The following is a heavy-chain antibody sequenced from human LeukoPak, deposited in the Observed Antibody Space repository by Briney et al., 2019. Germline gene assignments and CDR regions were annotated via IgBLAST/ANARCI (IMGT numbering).Heavy chain of an antibody. J-gene: IGHJ4*02. V-gene: IGHV3-23*01. CDR1: GFTFSSYA. Sequence: PGGSLRLSCAASGFTFSSYAMSWVRQAPGKGLEWVSGMSGSGGRTYYADSVKGRFTISRDNSKNTLYLEMNSLRAEDTALYYCAKGSSSFYYDSSGYYDLTFDYWGQGTLVTVSS. CDR2: MSGSGGRT. D-gene: IGHD3-22*01. CDR3: AKGSSSFYYDSSGYYDLTFDY.